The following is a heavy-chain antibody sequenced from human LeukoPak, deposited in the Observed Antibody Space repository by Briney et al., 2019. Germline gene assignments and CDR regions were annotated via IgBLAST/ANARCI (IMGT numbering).Heavy chain of an antibody. Sequence: GGSLRLSRGASGFLFDDHDMHWVRQAPGKGLEWVAYIRSDGYHTYYADSVKGRFTITRDNLKNTLYLQMNSLRLEDMAVYYCAKPSGSGVDYWGRGTRVTVSS. CDR2: IRSDGYHT. J-gene: IGHJ4*02. CDR3: AKPSGSGVDY. CDR1: GFLFDDHD. V-gene: IGHV3-30*02. D-gene: IGHD1-26*01.